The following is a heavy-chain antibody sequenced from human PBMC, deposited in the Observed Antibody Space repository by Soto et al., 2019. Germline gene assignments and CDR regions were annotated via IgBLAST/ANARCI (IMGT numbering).Heavy chain of an antibody. CDR1: GYTFTSYG. Sequence: ASVKVSRKASGYTFTSYGISWVRQAPGQGLEWMGWISAYNGNTKYAQKFQGRVTLTRDTPTSTAYMELRRMRSDETAVYYCARDYSSSWYGWFDPWGQGTLVTVSS. V-gene: IGHV1-18*01. CDR2: ISAYNGNT. D-gene: IGHD6-13*01. J-gene: IGHJ5*02. CDR3: ARDYSSSWYGWFDP.